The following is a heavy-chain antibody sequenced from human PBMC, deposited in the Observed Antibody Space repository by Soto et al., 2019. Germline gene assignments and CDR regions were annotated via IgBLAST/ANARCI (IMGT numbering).Heavy chain of an antibody. CDR2: ITSSGGGT. V-gene: IGHV3-23*01. CDR3: TKTPVEIYDSSGYSFDH. J-gene: IGHJ4*02. D-gene: IGHD3-22*01. CDR1: GFTFGNYA. Sequence: GGSLRLSCITSGFTFGNYAMSWVRQAPGKGLEWVSTITSSGGGTYYADSVRGRFSVSRDILRSTMYLQMNNLAAEDSATYYCTKTPVEIYDSSGYSFDHWGQGTMVTVSS.